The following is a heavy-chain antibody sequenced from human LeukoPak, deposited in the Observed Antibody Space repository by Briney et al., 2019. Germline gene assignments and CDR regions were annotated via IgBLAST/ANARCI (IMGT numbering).Heavy chain of an antibody. CDR2: IHHSGST. J-gene: IGHJ4*02. V-gene: IGHV4-38-2*02. D-gene: IGHD2-2*02. Sequence: SETLSLTCIVSGYSISSGYYWGWIRQPPGKGLEWIGNIHHSGSTYYNPSLKSRVTISVDKSKNQFSLKLSSVTAADTAVYYCARTIHAGYFDYWGQGTLVTVSS. CDR1: GYSISSGYY. CDR3: ARTIHAGYFDY.